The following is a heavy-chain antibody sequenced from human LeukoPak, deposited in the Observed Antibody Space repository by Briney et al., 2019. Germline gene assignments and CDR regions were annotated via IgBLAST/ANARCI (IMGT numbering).Heavy chain of an antibody. CDR2: IWYDGSNK. D-gene: IGHD5-18*01. V-gene: IGHV3-33*01. CDR1: GFTFSSYG. CDR3: ARDGRNGYSYGYYFDY. Sequence: GGSLRLSCAASGFTFSSYGMHWVRKAPGKGLEWVAVIWYDGSNKYYVDSVKGRFTISRDNSKNTLYLQMNSLRAEDTAVYYCARDGRNGYSYGYYFDYWGQGTLVTVSS. J-gene: IGHJ4*02.